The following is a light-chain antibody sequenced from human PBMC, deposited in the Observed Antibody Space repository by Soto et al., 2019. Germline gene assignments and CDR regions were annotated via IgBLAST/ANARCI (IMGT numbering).Light chain of an antibody. CDR1: SSDVGGYNY. Sequence: QSALTQPRSVSGSPGQSVTISCTGTSSDVGGYNYVSWYQQHPGKAPKLMIYDVSKRPSGVPDRFSGSKSGNTASLTISGLQAEDEAXYYCCSYAGSYWVFGGGTKLTVL. CDR3: CSYAGSYWV. CDR2: DVS. V-gene: IGLV2-11*01. J-gene: IGLJ3*02.